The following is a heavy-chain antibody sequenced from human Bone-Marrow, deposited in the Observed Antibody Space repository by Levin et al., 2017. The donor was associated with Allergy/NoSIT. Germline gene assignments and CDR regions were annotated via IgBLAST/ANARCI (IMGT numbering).Heavy chain of an antibody. CDR3: ARLSYDSSGYGVFGAFDI. J-gene: IGHJ3*02. Sequence: SETLSLTCTVSGGSISSSSYYWGWIRQPPGKGLEWIGSIYYSGSTYYNPSLKSRVTISVDTSKNQFSLKLSSVTAADTAVYYCARLSYDSSGYGVFGAFDIWGQGTMVTVSS. CDR2: IYYSGST. D-gene: IGHD3-22*01. V-gene: IGHV4-39*01. CDR1: GGSISSSSYY.